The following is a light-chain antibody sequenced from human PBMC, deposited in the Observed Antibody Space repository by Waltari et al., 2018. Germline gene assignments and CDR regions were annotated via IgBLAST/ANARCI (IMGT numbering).Light chain of an antibody. Sequence: EIVMTQSPATLSVSPGERATLSCRASPSVSSNLAWDQQKPGQAPRLLIYGASTRATGIPARFSGSGSGTEFTLTISSLQSEDFAVYYCQQYNNWPPWTFGQGTKVEIK. CDR1: PSVSSN. J-gene: IGKJ1*01. CDR3: QQYNNWPPWT. CDR2: GAS. V-gene: IGKV3-15*01.